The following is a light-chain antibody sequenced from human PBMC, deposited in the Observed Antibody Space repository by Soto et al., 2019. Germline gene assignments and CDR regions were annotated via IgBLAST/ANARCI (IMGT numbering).Light chain of an antibody. CDR1: SSDVGGYNY. CDR3: SSYASGSTLYV. Sequence: QSVLTQPASVSGSPGQSITISCTGTSSDVGGYNYVSWYQQHPGKAPKLMIYDVSNRPSGVSNRFSGSKSGNTASLTISGLQAEYEADYYCSSYASGSTLYVFGTGTKLTVL. CDR2: DVS. J-gene: IGLJ1*01. V-gene: IGLV2-14*01.